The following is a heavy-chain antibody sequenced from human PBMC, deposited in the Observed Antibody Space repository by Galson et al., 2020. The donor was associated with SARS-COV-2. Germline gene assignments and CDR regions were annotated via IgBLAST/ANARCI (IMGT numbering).Heavy chain of an antibody. V-gene: IGHV1-2*04. CDR1: GYTFTGYY. D-gene: IGHD2-2*01. CDR2: INPNSGGT. Sequence: GESLKISCKASGYTFTGYYMHWVRQAPGQGLEWMGWINPNSGGTNYAQKFQGWVTMTRDTSISTAYMELSRLRSDDTAVYYCARGGGLYCSSTSCYLTWFDPWGQGTLVTVSS. CDR3: ARGGGLYCSSTSCYLTWFDP. J-gene: IGHJ5*02.